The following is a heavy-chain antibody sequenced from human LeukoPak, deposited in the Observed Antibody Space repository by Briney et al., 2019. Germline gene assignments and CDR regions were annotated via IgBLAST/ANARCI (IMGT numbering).Heavy chain of an antibody. CDR1: GFPFSSYW. Sequence: PGGSVRLSCAASGFPFSSYWMHWVRQVPGKELLWVSRINSDGSATIYADSVRGRFTISRDNAKNTLYLQMSGLRVEDTAVYHCASDSPYYGMDVWGQGTTVTVSS. J-gene: IGHJ6*02. CDR2: INSDGSAT. CDR3: ASDSPYYGMDV. V-gene: IGHV3-74*01.